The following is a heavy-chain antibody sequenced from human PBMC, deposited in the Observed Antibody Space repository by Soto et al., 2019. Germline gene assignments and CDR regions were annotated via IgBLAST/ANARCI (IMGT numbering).Heavy chain of an antibody. CDR1: GFTFSSYA. CDR3: AKGQGWSYYYDS. D-gene: IGHD2-15*01. CDR2: IGGSGGT. J-gene: IGHJ4*02. Sequence: EVQLLESGGGLVQPGGPRRLSFEASGFTFSSYAMGWVRLAPGKGLEWFSSIGGSGGTYYADSVKGRFTISRDNSKNMLYLHLNSLRAEDTAMYYCAKGQGWSYYYDSWGQGTLVTVSS. V-gene: IGHV3-23*01.